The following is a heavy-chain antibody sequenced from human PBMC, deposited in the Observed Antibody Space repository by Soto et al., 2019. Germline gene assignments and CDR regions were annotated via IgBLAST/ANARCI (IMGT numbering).Heavy chain of an antibody. D-gene: IGHD1-26*01. CDR1: GFTFKTHA. CDR3: GKDVGDYVPYYYGVDV. J-gene: IGHJ6*02. CDR2: IAYDGNEK. V-gene: IGHV3-30*18. Sequence: QVQLVESGGGVVQPGTSLRLSCAASGFTFKTHAMHWVRQAPGKGLEWMAVIAYDGNEKFYADSVKGPFTISRDNSKNALYLQTNTLRNEATAVYYCGKDVGDYVPYYYGVDVRGQGTTVTVSS.